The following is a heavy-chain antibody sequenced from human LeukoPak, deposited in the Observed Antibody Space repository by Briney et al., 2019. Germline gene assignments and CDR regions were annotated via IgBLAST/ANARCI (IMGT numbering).Heavy chain of an antibody. J-gene: IGHJ4*02. Sequence: PSQTLSLTCTVSGGSISSGGYYWSWIRQPPGKGLEWIGYIYHSGSTYYNPSLKSRVTISVDRSKNQFSLKLSSVTAADTAVYYCARAPQMVYAYFDYWGQGTLVTVSS. CDR3: ARAPQMVYAYFDY. CDR2: IYHSGST. D-gene: IGHD2-8*01. CDR1: GGSISSGGYY. V-gene: IGHV4-30-2*01.